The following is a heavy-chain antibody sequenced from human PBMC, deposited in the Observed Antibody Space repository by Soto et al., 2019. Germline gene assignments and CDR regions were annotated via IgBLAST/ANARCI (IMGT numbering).Heavy chain of an antibody. CDR1: GGSISNYY. Sequence: SETLSLTCNVSGGSISNYYWTWVRQSPEKGLEWIGYMYYNGNSNYNPSLKSRVTISIDTSKNQFSLTLKSVTAADTAVYYCASGGNWFDPWGQGVLVTVSS. CDR3: ASGGNWFDP. V-gene: IGHV4-59*01. D-gene: IGHD3-16*01. J-gene: IGHJ5*02. CDR2: MYYNGNS.